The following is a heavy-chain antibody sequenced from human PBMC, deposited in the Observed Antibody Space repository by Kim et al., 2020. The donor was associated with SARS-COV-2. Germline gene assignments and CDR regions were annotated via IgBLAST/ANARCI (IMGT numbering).Heavy chain of an antibody. CDR1: GYIFTNYW. D-gene: IGHD2-2*01. J-gene: IGHJ4*02. Sequence: GESLKISCKGSGYIFTNYWIGWVRQMPGKGLEWMGIIYPGDSNIRYSPSFQGQVTISADKSINTAYLQWNSLKASDTAMYYCARQTPYCSSTSCSLAHFDYWGQGTLVTVSS. V-gene: IGHV5-51*01. CDR3: ARQTPYCSSTSCSLAHFDY. CDR2: IYPGDSNI.